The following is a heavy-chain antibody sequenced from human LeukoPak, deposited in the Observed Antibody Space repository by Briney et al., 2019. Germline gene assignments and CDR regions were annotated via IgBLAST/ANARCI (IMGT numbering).Heavy chain of an antibody. V-gene: IGHV1-69*05. CDR3: ARGAYGHYVTGFSFDY. CDR1: AGTFSSYA. CDR2: IIPIFGTA. Sequence: SVKVSCKASAGTFSSYAISWVRQAPGQGLEWMGGIIPIFGTANYAQKFQGRVTITTDESTSTAYMELSSLRSEDTAVYYCARGAYGHYVTGFSFDYWGQGTLVTVSS. D-gene: IGHD4-17*01. J-gene: IGHJ4*02.